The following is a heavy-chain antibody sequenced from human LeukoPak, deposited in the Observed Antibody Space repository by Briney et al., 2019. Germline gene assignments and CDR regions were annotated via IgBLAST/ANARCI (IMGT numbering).Heavy chain of an antibody. V-gene: IGHV3-7*01. Sequence: GGSLRLSCAASGFSFSYYWMSWVCQAPGKGLEWVANTKEDGSGSSYVDSVKGRFTISRDNAKNSLYLQMNSLRAEDTAVYYCAKGGVVGTRYYFDSWGQGTLVTVSS. CDR1: GFSFSYYW. J-gene: IGHJ4*02. CDR3: AKGGVVGTRYYFDS. CDR2: TKEDGSGS. D-gene: IGHD2-15*01.